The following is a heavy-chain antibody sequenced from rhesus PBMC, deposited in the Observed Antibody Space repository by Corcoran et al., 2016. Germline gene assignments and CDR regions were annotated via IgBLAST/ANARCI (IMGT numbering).Heavy chain of an antibody. Sequence: DVQLVEYGGGLVQPGGSLRLACEASGFTCRGYAMNWVRKAQGKGLGQVQTKRKIVTTVDYADSVKGRFSGARDNAKNSLSRQMNSLRAEDTAVYYCSRDDYRSSWGQGVLITVSS. CDR3: SRDDYRSS. V-gene: IGHV3-183*02. CDR2: KRKIVTTV. CDR1: GFTCRGYA. D-gene: IGHD4-29*01. J-gene: IGHJ4*01.